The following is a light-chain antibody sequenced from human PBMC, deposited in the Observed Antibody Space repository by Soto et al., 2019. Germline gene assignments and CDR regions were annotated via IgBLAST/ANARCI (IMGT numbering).Light chain of an antibody. CDR1: QSVGSK. CDR2: DAF. CDR3: QQYNNWPPLT. J-gene: IGKJ4*01. Sequence: EVVMTQSPATLSVSPGERATLSCRASQSVGSKLDWYQQKPGQAPRLLIFDAFTRDTGIPARFSGSGSGTEFTLFISSLQSEDFAVYYCQQYNNWPPLTFGGGTKVEI. V-gene: IGKV3-15*01.